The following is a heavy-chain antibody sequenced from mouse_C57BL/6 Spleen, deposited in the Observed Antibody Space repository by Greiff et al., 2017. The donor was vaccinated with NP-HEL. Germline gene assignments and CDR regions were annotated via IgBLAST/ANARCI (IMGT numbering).Heavy chain of an antibody. CDR1: GYTFTEYT. J-gene: IGHJ1*03. V-gene: IGHV1-62-2*01. D-gene: IGHD1-1*01. Sequence: QVQLQQSGAELVKPGASVKLSCKASGYTFTEYTIHWVKQRSGQGLEWIGWFYPGSGSIKYNEKFKDKATLTADKSSSTVYMELSRLTSEDSAVYFCARHEEGTYYGSSYWYFDVWGTGTTVTVSS. CDR3: ARHEEGTYYGSSYWYFDV. CDR2: FYPGSGSI.